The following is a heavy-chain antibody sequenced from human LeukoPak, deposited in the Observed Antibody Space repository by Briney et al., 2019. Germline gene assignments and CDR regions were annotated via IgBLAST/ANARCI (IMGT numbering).Heavy chain of an antibody. D-gene: IGHD6-13*01. CDR1: GFTFSTYW. Sequence: GGSLRLSCAASGFTFSTYWMSWVRQAPGKGLEWVANIKEDGSEKYYVDSVKGRFTISRDNAKNSLYLQMNTLRAEDTAVYYCARDPGVPAAGTHLLHYFDYWGQGTLVTVSS. J-gene: IGHJ4*02. CDR2: IKEDGSEK. CDR3: ARDPGVPAAGTHLLHYFDY. V-gene: IGHV3-7*01.